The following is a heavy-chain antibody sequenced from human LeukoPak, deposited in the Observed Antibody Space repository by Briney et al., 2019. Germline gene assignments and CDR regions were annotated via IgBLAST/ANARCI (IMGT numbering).Heavy chain of an antibody. D-gene: IGHD3-10*01. CDR2: ISGSGGST. CDR3: ARALGVRGVTPGY. J-gene: IGHJ4*02. Sequence: PGGSLRLSCAASGFTFPNYVMSWVRQAPGKGLEWVSAISGSGGSTYYADSVKGRFTISRDNSKNTLYLQMNSLRAEDTAVYYCARALGVRGVTPGYWGQGTLVTVSS. V-gene: IGHV3-23*01. CDR1: GFTFPNYV.